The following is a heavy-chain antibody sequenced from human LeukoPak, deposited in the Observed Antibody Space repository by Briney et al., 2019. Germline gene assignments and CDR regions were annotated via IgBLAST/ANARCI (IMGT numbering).Heavy chain of an antibody. Sequence: GASVTVSCKASGYPFTSYYVHWVRQAPGQGLEWMGTINPASGTTDNAPKFQGRVTMTRDMSTSTVYMQLRSLRSEDTAVYFCARGGAGTEDFWGRGTLVTVSS. CDR3: ARGGAGTEDF. V-gene: IGHV1-46*01. J-gene: IGHJ4*02. CDR2: INPASGTT. CDR1: GYPFTSYY. D-gene: IGHD1-1*01.